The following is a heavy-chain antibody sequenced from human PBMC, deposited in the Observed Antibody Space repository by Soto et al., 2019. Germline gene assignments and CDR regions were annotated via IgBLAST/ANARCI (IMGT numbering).Heavy chain of an antibody. J-gene: IGHJ4*02. CDR1: GFTFSSYS. CDR3: ARHSGSYYTRSEYFDY. D-gene: IGHD1-26*01. Sequence: LRLSCAASGFTFSSYSMNWVRQAPGKGLEWVSYISSSSSTIYYADSVKGRFTISRDNAKNSLYLQMNSLRDEDTAVYYCARHSGSYYTRSEYFDYWGQGTLVTVSS. CDR2: ISSSSSTI. V-gene: IGHV3-48*02.